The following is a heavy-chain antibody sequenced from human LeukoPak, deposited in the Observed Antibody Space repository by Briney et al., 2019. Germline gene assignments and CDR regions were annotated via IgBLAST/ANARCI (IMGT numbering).Heavy chain of an antibody. J-gene: IGHJ4*02. Sequence: PGGSLRLSCAASGFTFSSYAMHWVRQAPGKGLEWVAVISYDGSNKYYADSVKGRFTISRDNSKNTLYLQMNSLRAEDTAVYYCARESSGTYYLKQWGQGALVTVYS. D-gene: IGHD1-26*01. V-gene: IGHV3-30-3*01. CDR3: ARESSGTYYLKQ. CDR1: GFTFSSYA. CDR2: ISYDGSNK.